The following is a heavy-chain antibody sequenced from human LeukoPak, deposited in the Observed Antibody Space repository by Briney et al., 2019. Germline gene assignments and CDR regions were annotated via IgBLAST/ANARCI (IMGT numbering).Heavy chain of an antibody. J-gene: IGHJ3*02. Sequence: SETLSLTCTVSGGSISSHYWSWIRQPPGKGLEWIGYIYYSGSTNYNPSFKSRVTISVDTSKNQFSLKLSSVTAADTAVYYCARGERLWFGEPGAFDIWGQGTMVTVSS. V-gene: IGHV4-59*11. CDR1: GGSISSHY. CDR3: ARGERLWFGEPGAFDI. D-gene: IGHD3-10*01. CDR2: IYYSGST.